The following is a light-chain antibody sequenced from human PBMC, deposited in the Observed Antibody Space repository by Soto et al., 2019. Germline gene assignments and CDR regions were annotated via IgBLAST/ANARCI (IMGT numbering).Light chain of an antibody. V-gene: IGKV3-15*01. CDR3: QQYNNWPPWT. Sequence: EIVMTQSPGTVSVSPGERATLSCRASQSVRSNLAWYQQKPGQAPRLLMYDASTRATGIPARFSGSGSGTEFTLTISSLQSEDFAVYYCQQYNNWPPWTFGQGTKVDIK. CDR1: QSVRSN. CDR2: DAS. J-gene: IGKJ1*01.